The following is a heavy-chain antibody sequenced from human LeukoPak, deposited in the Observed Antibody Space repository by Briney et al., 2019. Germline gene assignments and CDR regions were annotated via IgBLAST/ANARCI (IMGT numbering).Heavy chain of an antibody. CDR1: GGSISSYY. V-gene: IGHV4-4*07. CDR3: AREDIVVVPAALDP. Sequence: SETLSLTCTVSGGSISSYYWSWIRQPAGKGLEWIGRIYTSGSTNYNPSLKSRVTISVDTSKNQFSLKLSSVTAADTAVYYCAREDIVVVPAALDPWGQGTLVTVSS. D-gene: IGHD2-2*01. CDR2: IYTSGST. J-gene: IGHJ5*02.